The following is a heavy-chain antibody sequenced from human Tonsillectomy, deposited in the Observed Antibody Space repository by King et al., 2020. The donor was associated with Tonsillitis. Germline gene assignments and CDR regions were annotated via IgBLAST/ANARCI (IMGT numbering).Heavy chain of an antibody. CDR1: GFTYSTYD. V-gene: IGHV3-13*01. J-gene: IGHJ5*02. CDR3: NWSRDP. CDR2: ITSGGKT. D-gene: IGHD5-24*01. Sequence: VQLVESGGGLVQPGGSLRLSCAASGFTYSTYDMYWVRQTTGKRLEWVSFITSGGKTYFADSVKGRFAISRESAKNSLYLQVNSLRAGDTTVYSTNWSRDPWGQGSLVTVSS.